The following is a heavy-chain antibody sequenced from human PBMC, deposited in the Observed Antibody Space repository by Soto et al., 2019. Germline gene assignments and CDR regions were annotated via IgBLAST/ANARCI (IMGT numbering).Heavy chain of an antibody. J-gene: IGHJ4*02. Sequence: QITLKESGPTRVKPTQTLTLTCTFSGFSLSTSGVGVGWIRQPPGKALERLALIYWDDDKRYSPSLKSRLTITKDPSNNQVVLTMTNVDPVDTATYYCAHRAGLQGNWNGGYFDFWGQGALVTVSS. CDR1: GFSLSTSGVG. V-gene: IGHV2-5*02. D-gene: IGHD1-1*01. CDR3: AHRAGLQGNWNGGYFDF. CDR2: IYWDDDK.